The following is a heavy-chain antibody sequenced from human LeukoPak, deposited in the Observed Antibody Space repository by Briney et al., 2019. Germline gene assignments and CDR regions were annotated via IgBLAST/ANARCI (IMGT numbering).Heavy chain of an antibody. V-gene: IGHV1-8*01. CDR3: ARGMGFSSGWPFDY. CDR2: MNPNSGNT. J-gene: IGHJ4*02. D-gene: IGHD6-19*01. Sequence: ASVKVSCKASGYTFTCYDINWVRQATGQGLEWMGWMNPNSGNTGYAQKFQGRVTMTRNTSISTAYMELSSLRSEDTAVYYCARGMGFSSGWPFDYWGQGTLVTVSS. CDR1: GYTFTCYD.